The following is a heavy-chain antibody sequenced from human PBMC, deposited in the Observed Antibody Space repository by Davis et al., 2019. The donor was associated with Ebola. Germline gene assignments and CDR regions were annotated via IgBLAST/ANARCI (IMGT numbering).Heavy chain of an antibody. CDR1: GFTFSSYW. D-gene: IGHD6-19*01. CDR2: INSDGSST. J-gene: IGHJ4*01. V-gene: IGHV3-74*01. CDR3: AKTAGGYTSGWYYFDS. Sequence: GESLKISCAASGFTFSSYWMHWVRQAPGKGLVWVSRINSDGSSTSYADSVKGRFTISRDNSRNTLYLQMYSLRAEDTAVYYCAKTAGGYTSGWYYFDSWGHGTLVTVAS.